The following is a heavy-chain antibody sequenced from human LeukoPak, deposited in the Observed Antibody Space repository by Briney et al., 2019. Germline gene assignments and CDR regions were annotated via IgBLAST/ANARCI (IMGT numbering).Heavy chain of an antibody. CDR2: ISASGGGT. CDR3: AKAPHCPNDVCRYFDY. Sequence: GGSLRLSCAASGFTFTTYPMSWVRQAPGKGLEWVSAISASGGGTYYADSVKGRFAISRDNSRSTVFMQMSSLRAEDTAVYYCAKAPHCPNDVCRYFDYWGQGILVTVSS. J-gene: IGHJ4*02. D-gene: IGHD2-8*01. CDR1: GFTFTTYP. V-gene: IGHV3-23*01.